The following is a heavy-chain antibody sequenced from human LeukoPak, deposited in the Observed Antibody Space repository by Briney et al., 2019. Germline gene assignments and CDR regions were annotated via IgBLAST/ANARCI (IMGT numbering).Heavy chain of an antibody. V-gene: IGHV3-64D*06. CDR3: VKGGYSGYDGLFDY. CDR1: GFTFSSYA. CDR2: ISSNGGST. J-gene: IGHJ4*02. D-gene: IGHD5-12*01. Sequence: PGGSLRLSCSASGFTFSSYAMHWVRQAPGKGLEYASAISSNGGSTYYADSVKGRFTISRDNSKNTLYLQMSSLRAEDTAVYYCVKGGYSGYDGLFDYWGQGTLVTVSS.